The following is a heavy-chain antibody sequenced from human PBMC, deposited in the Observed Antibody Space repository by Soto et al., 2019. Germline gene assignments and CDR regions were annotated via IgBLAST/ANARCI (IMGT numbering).Heavy chain of an antibody. J-gene: IGHJ4*02. D-gene: IGHD1-1*01. CDR2: INTNSAYI. CDR3: AREALSTVPPS. CDR1: GFAFNVYS. Sequence: VQLVESGGGLVNPGGSLRLSCAASGFAFNVYSMNWVRHAPGKGLEWVSSINTNSAYISYADSVKGRFTISRDNSRNSLYLQMHNLRAEDTAVYYCAREALSTVPPSWGQGTLVTVSA. V-gene: IGHV3-21*01.